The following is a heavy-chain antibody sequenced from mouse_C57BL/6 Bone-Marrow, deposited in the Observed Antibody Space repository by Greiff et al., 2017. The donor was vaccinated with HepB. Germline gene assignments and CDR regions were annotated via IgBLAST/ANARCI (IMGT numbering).Heavy chain of an antibody. Sequence: VQLVESGPGLVAPSQSLSITCTVSGFSLTSYGVHWVRQPPGKGLEWLVVIWSDGSTTYYAALKSRLSISKDNSKSQVFLKMNSLQTDDTAMYYCARHGYYGSSYFYYAMDYWGQGTSVTVSS. CDR2: IWSDGST. J-gene: IGHJ4*01. V-gene: IGHV2-6-1*01. D-gene: IGHD1-1*01. CDR1: GFSLTSYG. CDR3: ARHGYYGSSYFYYAMDY.